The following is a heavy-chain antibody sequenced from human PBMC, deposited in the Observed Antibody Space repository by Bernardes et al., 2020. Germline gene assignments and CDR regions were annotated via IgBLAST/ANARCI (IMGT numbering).Heavy chain of an antibody. CDR2: ISGSGGST. D-gene: IGHD2-15*01. CDR3: ASRKGYCSGGSCYSLVRAAFDI. Sequence: GGSLRLSCAASGFTFRSYAMSWVRQAPGKGLEWVSAISGSGGSTYYADSVKGRFTISRDNSKNTLYLQMNSLRAEDTAVYYCASRKGYCSGGSCYSLVRAAFDIWGQGTMVTVSS. CDR1: GFTFRSYA. J-gene: IGHJ3*02. V-gene: IGHV3-23*01.